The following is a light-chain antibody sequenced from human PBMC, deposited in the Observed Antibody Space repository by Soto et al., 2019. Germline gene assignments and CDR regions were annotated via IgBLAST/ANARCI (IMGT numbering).Light chain of an antibody. CDR2: EGT. CDR1: SSDVDGYNC. CDR3: SSYAGDNIFL. Sequence: QSVLTQPASVSGSPGQSITISCTGSSSDVDGYNCVSWYRQHPGKAPKVMIYEGTKRPSGVSDRFSGSKSGNTASLTISGLQAEDEANYYCSSYAGDNIFLFGTGTKVTVL. V-gene: IGLV2-23*01. J-gene: IGLJ1*01.